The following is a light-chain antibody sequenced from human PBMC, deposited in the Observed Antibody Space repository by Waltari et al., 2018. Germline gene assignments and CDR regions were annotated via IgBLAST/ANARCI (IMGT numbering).Light chain of an antibody. Sequence: EIVLTQSPVTLSLSPGERATLSCRASQSVSRYLAWYQQKPGQPPRRLIYDTFRRASGIPARFSGSGSGTDFTLTISSLEPEDFAVYYCLHRSNWPPLFTFGPGTKVDIK. J-gene: IGKJ3*01. CDR3: LHRSNWPPLFT. V-gene: IGKV3-11*01. CDR2: DTF. CDR1: QSVSRY.